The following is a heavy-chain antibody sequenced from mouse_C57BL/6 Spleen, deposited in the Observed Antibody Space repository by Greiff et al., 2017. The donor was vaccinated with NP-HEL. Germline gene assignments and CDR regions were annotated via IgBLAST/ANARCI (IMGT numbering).Heavy chain of an antibody. CDR2: ISSGGSYT. CDR3: ARHFYYDYLYYFDY. D-gene: IGHD2-4*01. CDR1: GFTFSSYG. J-gene: IGHJ2*01. V-gene: IGHV5-6*01. Sequence: EVQVVESGGDLVKPGGSLKLSCAASGFTFSSYGMSWVRQTPDKRLEWVATISSGGSYTYYPDSVKGRFTISRDNAKNTLYLQMSSLKSEDTAMYYCARHFYYDYLYYFDYWGQGTTLTVSS.